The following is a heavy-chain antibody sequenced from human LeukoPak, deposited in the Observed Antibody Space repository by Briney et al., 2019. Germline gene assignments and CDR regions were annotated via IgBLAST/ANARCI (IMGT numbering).Heavy chain of an antibody. CDR1: GGSISSYY. V-gene: IGHV4-59*01. CDR3: ARGAGDSPSYYYYYCMDV. CDR2: IYYSGST. Sequence: SETLSLTCTVSGGSISSYYWSWIRQPPGKGLEWIGYIYYSGSTNYNPSLKSRVTISVDTSKNQFSLKLSSVTAADTAVYYCARGAGDSPSYYYYYCMDVWGKGTTVTVSS. D-gene: IGHD3-10*01. J-gene: IGHJ6*03.